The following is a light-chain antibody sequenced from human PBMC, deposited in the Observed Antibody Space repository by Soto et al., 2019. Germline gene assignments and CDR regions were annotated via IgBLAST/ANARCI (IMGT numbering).Light chain of an antibody. V-gene: IGKV3-20*01. CDR1: QSVSSSY. Sequence: EIVLTQSPGTLSLSPGERATLSCRASQSVSSSYLAWYQQKPGQAPRLLIYGASSRATGIPDRFSGSGSGTDFTLTISRLEPEDFAVYYCQQYGSSPCLTVGGGTKVEIK. CDR3: QQYGSSPCLT. CDR2: GAS. J-gene: IGKJ4*01.